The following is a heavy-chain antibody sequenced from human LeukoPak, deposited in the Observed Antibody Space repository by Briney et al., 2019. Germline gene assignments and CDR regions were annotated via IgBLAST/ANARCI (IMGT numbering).Heavy chain of an antibody. J-gene: IGHJ4*02. CDR2: IYSGGST. Sequence: GGSLRLSCAASGFTVSSNYMSWVRQAPGKGLEWVSVIYSGGSTYYADSVKGRFTISRDNSKNTLYLQMNSLRAEDTAVYYCAKTGSSSWGYFDYWGQGTLVTVSS. CDR3: AKTGSSSWGYFDY. V-gene: IGHV3-53*01. CDR1: GFTVSSNY. D-gene: IGHD6-13*01.